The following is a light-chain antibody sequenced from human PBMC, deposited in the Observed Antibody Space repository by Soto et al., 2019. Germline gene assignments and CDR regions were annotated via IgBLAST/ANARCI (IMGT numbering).Light chain of an antibody. CDR3: QHDNSYSEA. J-gene: IGKJ1*01. CDR1: QSIGTW. V-gene: IGKV1-5*01. CDR2: DAS. Sequence: SASLVDRVTITCRASQSIGTWLAWYQQKPGKAPKLLIYDASSLDGGVPSRFSGSGSGTEFTLTISSLQPDDFATYYCQHDNSYSEAFGQGSKVDIK.